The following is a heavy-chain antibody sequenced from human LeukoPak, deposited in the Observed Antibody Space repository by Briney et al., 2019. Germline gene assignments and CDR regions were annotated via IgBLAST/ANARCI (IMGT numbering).Heavy chain of an antibody. CDR3: ARAPFDILTGYYCLDY. V-gene: IGHV1-3*01. CDR2: INAGNGNT. CDR1: GYTFTSYG. J-gene: IGHJ4*02. Sequence: ASVKVSCKASGYTFTSYGISWVRQAPGQRLEWMGWINAGNGNTKYSQKFQGRVTITRDTSASTAYMELSSLRSEDTAVYYCARAPFDILTGYYCLDYWGQGTLVTVSS. D-gene: IGHD3-9*01.